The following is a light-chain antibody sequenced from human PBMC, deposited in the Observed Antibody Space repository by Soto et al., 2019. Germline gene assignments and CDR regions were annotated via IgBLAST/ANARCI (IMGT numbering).Light chain of an antibody. CDR3: QQNKSYIT. V-gene: IGKV1-5*01. Sequence: DIPMTQSPSTLSASVGDRVTITCRASQTISSGLGWYQQKPGKAPKVLIYDASTLESGLPSRFSGSVSGTEFTLTIRSLQPVDFATYCCQQNKSYITFGQKPNVEI. CDR1: QTISSG. CDR2: DAS. J-gene: IGKJ1*01.